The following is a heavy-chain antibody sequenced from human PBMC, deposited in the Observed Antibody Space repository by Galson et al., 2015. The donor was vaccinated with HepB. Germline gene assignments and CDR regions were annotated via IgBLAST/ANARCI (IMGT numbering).Heavy chain of an antibody. Sequence: SVKVSCKASGGTFSSYGISWVRQAPGQGLEWMGRINPILSTTNYAQKFQGRVTITADKSTTTAYMELSGLRAEDTAVYFCARDDFLTYFDSWGQGTLVTVSS. V-gene: IGHV1-69*04. CDR3: ARDDFLTYFDS. D-gene: IGHD2-21*02. J-gene: IGHJ4*02. CDR1: GGTFSSYG. CDR2: INPILSTT.